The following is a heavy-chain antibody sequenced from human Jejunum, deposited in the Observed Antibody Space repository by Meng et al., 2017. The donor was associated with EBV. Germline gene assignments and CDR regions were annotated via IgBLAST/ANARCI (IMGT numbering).Heavy chain of an antibody. V-gene: IGHV4-34*01. CDR1: GGSFSDYY. CDR2: INHGGGA. CDR3: ARLGGYASGTYYPIDP. J-gene: IGHJ5*02. Sequence: QVQPQQWGAGLLKPSETLSLTFAVYGGSFSDYYWTWIRQPPGKGLEWIGEINHGGGAIYNPSLKSRVTISVDTSKNQFSLKLSSVTAADTAVYYCARLGGYASGTYYPIDPWGQGTLVTVSS. D-gene: IGHD3-10*01.